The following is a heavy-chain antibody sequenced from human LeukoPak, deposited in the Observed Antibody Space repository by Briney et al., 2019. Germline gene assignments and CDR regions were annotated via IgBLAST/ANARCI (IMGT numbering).Heavy chain of an antibody. CDR2: INPNSGGT. Sequence: ASVKVSCKASGYTFTSYGISWVRQAPGQGLEWMGWINPNSGGTNYAQKFQGRVTMTRDTSISTAYMELSRLRSDDTAVYYCARDLEPSYYYYYMDVWGKGTTVTVSS. J-gene: IGHJ6*03. V-gene: IGHV1-2*02. CDR3: ARDLEPSYYYYYMDV. CDR1: GYTFTSYG.